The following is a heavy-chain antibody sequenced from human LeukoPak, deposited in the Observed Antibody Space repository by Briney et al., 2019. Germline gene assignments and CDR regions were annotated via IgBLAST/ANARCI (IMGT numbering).Heavy chain of an antibody. J-gene: IGHJ4*02. CDR2: IYTSGST. CDR1: GGSISSGSFY. D-gene: IGHD6-13*01. V-gene: IGHV4-61*02. CDR3: ARDVVAAPGTWDY. Sequence: SQTLSLTCTVSGGSISSGSFYWNWIRQPAGKGLEWIGRIYTSGSTNYNPSLKSRVTISVDTSKNQFSLKLSSVTAADTAVYYCARDVVAAPGTWDYWGQGTLVTVSS.